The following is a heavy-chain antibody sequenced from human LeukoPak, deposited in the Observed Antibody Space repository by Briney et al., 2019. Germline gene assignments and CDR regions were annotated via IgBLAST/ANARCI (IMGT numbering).Heavy chain of an antibody. CDR3: AREGLWFGELSRDGFDP. V-gene: IGHV1-18*01. J-gene: IGHJ5*02. D-gene: IGHD3-10*01. CDR2: ISAYNGNT. CDR1: GYTFTSYG. Sequence: ASVKVSRKASGYTFTSYGISWVRQAPGQGLEWMGWISAYNGNTNYAQKLQGRVTMTTDTSTSTAYMELRSLRSDDTAVYYCAREGLWFGELSRDGFDPWGQGTLVTVSS.